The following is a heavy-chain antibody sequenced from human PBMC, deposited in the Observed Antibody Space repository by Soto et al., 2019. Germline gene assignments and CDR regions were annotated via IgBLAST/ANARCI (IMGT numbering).Heavy chain of an antibody. CDR3: ASGATVTWWFDP. J-gene: IGHJ5*02. CDR2: INAGNGNT. D-gene: IGHD4-17*01. CDR1: GYTFTSYA. Sequence: QVQLVQSGAEVKKPGASVKVSCKASGYTFTSYAMHWVRQAPGQRLEWMGWINAGNGNTKYSQQFQGRVTITRYTSASTAYMELSSLRSEDTAVYYCASGATVTWWFDPWGQGTLVTVSS. V-gene: IGHV1-3*01.